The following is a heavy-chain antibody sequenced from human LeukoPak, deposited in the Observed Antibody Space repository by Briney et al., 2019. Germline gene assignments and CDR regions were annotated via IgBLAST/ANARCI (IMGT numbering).Heavy chain of an antibody. CDR1: GRSISSYY. V-gene: IGHV4-4*07. CDR3: ARGSYSGSQGYAFDI. Sequence: SETLSLTCTVSGRSISSYYWSWIRQPAGKRLGWIGRIDTSGSTNYNPSLKSRVTMSVDTAKNQFSLKLSSVTAADTAVYYRARGSYSGSQGYAFDIWGQGTMVTVSS. CDR2: IDTSGST. D-gene: IGHD1-26*01. J-gene: IGHJ3*02.